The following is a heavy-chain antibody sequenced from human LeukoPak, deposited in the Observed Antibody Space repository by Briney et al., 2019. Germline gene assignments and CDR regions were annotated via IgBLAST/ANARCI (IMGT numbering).Heavy chain of an antibody. D-gene: IGHD2-2*01. Sequence: GGSLRLSCTASGFTFGDYAMSWVRQAPGKGLEWVGFIRSKAYGGTTEYAASVKGRFTISRDDSKSIAYLQMNSLKTEDTAVYYCTRGACSSTSCYADYYYYYMDVWGKGTTVTISS. V-gene: IGHV3-49*04. CDR3: TRGACSSTSCYADYYYYYMDV. CDR1: GFTFGDYA. CDR2: IRSKAYGGTT. J-gene: IGHJ6*03.